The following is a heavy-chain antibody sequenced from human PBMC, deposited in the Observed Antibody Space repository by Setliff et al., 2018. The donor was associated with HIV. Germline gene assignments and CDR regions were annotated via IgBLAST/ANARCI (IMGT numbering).Heavy chain of an antibody. D-gene: IGHD6-6*01. CDR2: IHHSGST. Sequence: PSETLSLTCTVSGGSIRSNDWWSWVRQPPGKGLELIGEIHHSGSTSYNPSLSSRLTISVDTSKNQFSLKLNSVTAADTAVYHCARLSSYRSSSYYFDYWGQGALVTVSS. CDR1: GGSIRSNDW. V-gene: IGHV4-4*02. CDR3: ARLSSYRSSSYYFDY. J-gene: IGHJ4*02.